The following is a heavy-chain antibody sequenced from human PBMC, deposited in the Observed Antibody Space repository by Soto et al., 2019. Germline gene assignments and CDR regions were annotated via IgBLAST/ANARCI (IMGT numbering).Heavy chain of an antibody. CDR3: ARDHQDCSSTSCRQSDYYGMDV. J-gene: IGHJ6*02. D-gene: IGHD2-2*01. Sequence: ASVKVSCKASGYTFTSYGISWVRQAPGQGLEWMGWISAYNGNTNYAQKLQGRVTMTTDTSTSTAYMELRSLRSDDTAVYYCARDHQDCSSTSCRQSDYYGMDVWGQGTTVTVSS. CDR2: ISAYNGNT. CDR1: GYTFTSYG. V-gene: IGHV1-18*04.